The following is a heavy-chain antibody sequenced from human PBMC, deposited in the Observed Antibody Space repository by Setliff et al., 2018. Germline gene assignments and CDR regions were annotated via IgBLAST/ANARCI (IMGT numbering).Heavy chain of an antibody. Sequence: LRLSCAASGFTFSTYAMNWLRQAPGKGLEWVSYISSSSGLIYYADSVKGRFTISRDEAKNSLYLQMNSLKTEDTAVYYCTRDGAGTRSGFYFDYWGQGTLVTVSS. CDR2: ISSSSGLI. J-gene: IGHJ4*02. CDR3: TRDGAGTRSGFYFDY. CDR1: GFTFSTYA. V-gene: IGHV3-48*01. D-gene: IGHD1-1*01.